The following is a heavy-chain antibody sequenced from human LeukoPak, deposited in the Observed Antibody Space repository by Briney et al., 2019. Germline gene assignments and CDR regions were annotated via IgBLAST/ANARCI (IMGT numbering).Heavy chain of an antibody. Sequence: PGGSLRLSCAASGFTFSSYGMHWVRQAPGKGLEWVAFIRFDGSNKYYADSVKGRFTISRDNSKNTVYLQMNSLRAEDTAVYYCAKGLLRFLEWTFHPWGQGTLVTVSS. CDR2: IRFDGSNK. CDR3: AKGLLRFLEWTFHP. CDR1: GFTFSSYG. D-gene: IGHD3-3*01. J-gene: IGHJ5*02. V-gene: IGHV3-30*02.